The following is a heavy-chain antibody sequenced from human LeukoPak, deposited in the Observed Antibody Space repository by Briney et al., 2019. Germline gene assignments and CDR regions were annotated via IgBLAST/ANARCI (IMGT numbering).Heavy chain of an antibody. CDR1: GGSFSGCY. J-gene: IGHJ4*02. V-gene: IGHV4-34*01. CDR3: ARDGWELLPFSWFDY. Sequence: PSETLSLTCAVYGGSFSGCYWSWIRQPPGKGLEWIGEINHSGSTNYNPSLKSRVTISVDTSKNQFSLKLSSVTAADTAVYYCARDGWELLPFSWFDYWGQGTLVTVSS. D-gene: IGHD1-26*01. CDR2: INHSGST.